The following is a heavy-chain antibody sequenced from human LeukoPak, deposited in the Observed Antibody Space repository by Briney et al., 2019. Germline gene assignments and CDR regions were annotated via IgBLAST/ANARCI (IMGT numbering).Heavy chain of an antibody. CDR2: INPSSGDT. J-gene: IGHJ4*02. V-gene: IGHV1-2*02. CDR3: ARVPRPKYAGGQWDGDY. Sequence: GASVKVSFKASAYTFTGYYMHWVRQAPGQGLEWMGWINPSSGDTNYAQKFQGRVTMTRDTSISTAYMDLSRLRSDDTAVYYCARVPRPKYAGGQWDGDYWGQGTLVTVSS. D-gene: IGHD1-26*01. CDR1: AYTFTGYY.